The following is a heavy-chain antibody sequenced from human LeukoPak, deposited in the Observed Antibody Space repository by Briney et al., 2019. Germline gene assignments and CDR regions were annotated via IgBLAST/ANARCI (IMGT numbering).Heavy chain of an antibody. V-gene: IGHV1-2*02. D-gene: IGHD7-27*01. Sequence: ALVKVSCKASGFTFTDHYMHWVRQAPGQGLEWMGWINGKRGDTNYAQNFQDRVTMTRDTSTSTVYMELSRLTVDDTAVYYCARDHDWGVDYWGQGTLVTVSS. CDR2: INGKRGDT. CDR3: ARDHDWGVDY. J-gene: IGHJ4*02. CDR1: GFTFTDHY.